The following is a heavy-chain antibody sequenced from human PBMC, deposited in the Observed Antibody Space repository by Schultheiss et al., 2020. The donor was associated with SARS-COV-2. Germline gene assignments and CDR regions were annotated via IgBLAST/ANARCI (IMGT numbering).Heavy chain of an antibody. D-gene: IGHD1-26*01. CDR1: GDSLSSYY. CDR2: IYSSGST. Sequence: SETLSLTCTVSGDSLSSYYWTWIRQPAGKGLEWIGRIYSSGSTNYNPSLKSRVTMSVDMSKNHFSLNLSSVTAADTAVYYCARRVPSTYGMDVWGQGTTVTVSS. CDR3: ARRVPSTYGMDV. J-gene: IGHJ6*02. V-gene: IGHV4-4*07.